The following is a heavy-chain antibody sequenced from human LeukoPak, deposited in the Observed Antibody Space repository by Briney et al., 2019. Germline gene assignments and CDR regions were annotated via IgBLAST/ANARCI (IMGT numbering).Heavy chain of an antibody. CDR2: IYTSGST. D-gene: IGHD1-20*01. J-gene: IGHJ3*02. CDR1: GGSISSYY. Sequence: SETLSLTCTVSGGSISSYYWSWIRQPAGKGLEWIGRIYTSGSTNYNPSLKSRVTISVDTSKNQFSLKLSSVTAADTAVYYCARNNWNAVAFDIWGQGTMVTVSS. CDR3: ARNNWNAVAFDI. V-gene: IGHV4-4*07.